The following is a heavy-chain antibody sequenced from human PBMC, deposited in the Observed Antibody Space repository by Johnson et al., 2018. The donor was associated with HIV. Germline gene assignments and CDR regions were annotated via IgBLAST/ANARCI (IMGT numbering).Heavy chain of an antibody. CDR3: ARDPSNNRGWLGDAFDI. Sequence: QVQLVESGGGVVQPGRSLRLSCAASGFTFRSYAIHWVRQAPGKGLEWHAVISFDGGNEYYADSAKCRFTISRDNFKNTLFLQMNTLRAEDTAVYYSARDPSNNRGWLGDAFDIWGQGTMVTVSS. J-gene: IGHJ3*02. D-gene: IGHD6-19*01. CDR2: ISFDGGNE. V-gene: IGHV3-30-3*01. CDR1: GFTFRSYA.